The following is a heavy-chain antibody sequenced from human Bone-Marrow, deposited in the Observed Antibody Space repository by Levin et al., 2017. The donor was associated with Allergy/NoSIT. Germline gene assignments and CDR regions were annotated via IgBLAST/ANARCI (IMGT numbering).Heavy chain of an antibody. Sequence: ETLSLTCAASGFTFSSYSMNWVRQAPGKGLEWVSSISSSSSYIYYADSVKGRFTISRDNAKNSLYLQMNSLRAEDTAVYYCARDPFPLTGDRSQDWFDPWGQGTLVTVSS. D-gene: IGHD7-27*01. CDR1: GFTFSSYS. CDR3: ARDPFPLTGDRSQDWFDP. V-gene: IGHV3-21*01. J-gene: IGHJ5*02. CDR2: ISSSSSYI.